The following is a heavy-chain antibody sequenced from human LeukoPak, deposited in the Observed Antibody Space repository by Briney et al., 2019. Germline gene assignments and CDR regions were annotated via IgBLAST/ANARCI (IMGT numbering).Heavy chain of an antibody. D-gene: IGHD6-13*01. Sequence: PSETLSLTCTVSGGSISSSSYYWGWIRQPPGKGLEWIGSIYYSGSTYYNPSLKSRVTISVDTSKNQFSLKLSSVTAADTAVYYCARVVTTPVSWSLYSSSWYSGYYYMDVWGKGTTVTISS. CDR2: IYYSGST. J-gene: IGHJ6*03. CDR1: GGSISSSSYY. V-gene: IGHV4-39*07. CDR3: ARVVTTPVSWSLYSSSWYSGYYYMDV.